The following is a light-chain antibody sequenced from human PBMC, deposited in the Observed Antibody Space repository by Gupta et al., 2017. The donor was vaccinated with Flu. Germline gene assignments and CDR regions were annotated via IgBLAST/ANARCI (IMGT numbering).Light chain of an antibody. CDR3: RADTSSSTWV. Sequence: QSALTPPASVSGSPVPAITISCTGTSSDVGGYNYVSWYHQHPAKAPKLMIYEVSRRPAGVASRFSASKSGNTASLTISGHKEEDAADYYYRADTSSSTWVFGGGTKLTVL. CDR2: EVS. V-gene: IGLV2-14*01. J-gene: IGLJ3*02. CDR1: SSDVGGYNY.